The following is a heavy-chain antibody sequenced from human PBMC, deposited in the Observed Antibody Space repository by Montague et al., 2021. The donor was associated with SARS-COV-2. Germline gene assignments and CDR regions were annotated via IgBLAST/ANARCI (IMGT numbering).Heavy chain of an antibody. CDR2: ISYEGSKI. Sequence: SLRLSCAVSGFTFNNYGMHWVRQAPGKGLEWVAVISYEGSKIFYADSVEGRFTISRDSSKNTVYLQMNSLGAEDTAVYYCAKPTSIFWFGKFTADAFDIWGQGTMVTVSS. D-gene: IGHD3-10*01. CDR1: GFTFNNYG. J-gene: IGHJ3*02. CDR3: AKPTSIFWFGKFTADAFDI. V-gene: IGHV3-30*18.